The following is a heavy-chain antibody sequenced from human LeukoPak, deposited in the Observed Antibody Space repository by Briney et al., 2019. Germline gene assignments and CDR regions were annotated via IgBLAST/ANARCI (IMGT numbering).Heavy chain of an antibody. CDR2: ISSSSSYI. V-gene: IGHV3-21*01. CDR1: EFTFSTYA. D-gene: IGHD6-13*01. J-gene: IGHJ3*02. CDR3: ARGGFSIAAAGLGAFDI. Sequence: GGSLRLSCAASEFTFSTYAMSWVRQAPGKGLEWVSSISSSSSYIYYADSVKGRFTISRDNAKSSLYLQMNSLRAEDTAVYYCARGGFSIAAAGLGAFDIWGQGTMVTVSS.